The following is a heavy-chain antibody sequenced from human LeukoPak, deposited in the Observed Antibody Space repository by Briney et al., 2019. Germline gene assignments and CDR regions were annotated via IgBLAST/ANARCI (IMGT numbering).Heavy chain of an antibody. V-gene: IGHV3-23*01. J-gene: IGHJ4*02. CDR1: GFTFSSYA. D-gene: IGHD5-18*01. CDR2: ISGSGGST. CDR3: ATDRRFSYGHGGACFDY. Sequence: GGSLRLSCAASGFTFSSYAMSWVRQAPGKGQEWVSAISGSGGSTYYADSVKGRFTISRDNSKNTLYLQMNSLRAEDTAVYYCATDRRFSYGHGGACFDYWGQGTLVTVSS.